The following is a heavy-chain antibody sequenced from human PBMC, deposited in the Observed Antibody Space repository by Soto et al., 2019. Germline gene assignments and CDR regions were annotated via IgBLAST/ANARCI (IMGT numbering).Heavy chain of an antibody. Sequence: NPSETLSLTCTVSGGSISSSSYYWGWIRQPPGKGLEWIGSIYYSGSTYYNPSLKSRVTISVDTSKNQFSLKLSSVTAADTAVYYCASLGVTGYYYYYGMDVWGQGTTVTVSS. D-gene: IGHD1-20*01. V-gene: IGHV4-39*01. J-gene: IGHJ6*02. CDR3: ASLGVTGYYYYYGMDV. CDR1: GGSISSSSYY. CDR2: IYYSGST.